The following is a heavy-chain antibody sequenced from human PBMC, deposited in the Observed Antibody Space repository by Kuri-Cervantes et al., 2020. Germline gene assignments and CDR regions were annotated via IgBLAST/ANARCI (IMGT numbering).Heavy chain of an antibody. CDR1: GFSFSSYW. Sequence: GESLKISCAASGFSFSSYWMNWVRQAPGKGLEWVANIKRDGSQKYSVDSVKGRFTISRDNAKNSLYLQMNSLRAEDTAVYYCARDTLLWFRELLYDYWGQGTLVTVSS. CDR3: ARDTLLWFRELLYDY. CDR2: IKRDGSQK. D-gene: IGHD3-10*01. V-gene: IGHV3-7*01. J-gene: IGHJ4*02.